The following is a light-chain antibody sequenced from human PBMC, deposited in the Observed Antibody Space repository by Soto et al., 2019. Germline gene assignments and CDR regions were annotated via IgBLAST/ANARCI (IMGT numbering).Light chain of an antibody. CDR2: AAS. CDR3: QQSYSTHWT. Sequence: DIQMTQSPSSLSASVGDRVTITCRASQSISSYLNWYQQKPGKAPKLLIYAASSLQSGVPSRFSGSGSGTDFTLTISSLQPEDFATYYCQQSYSTHWTFGQGTNVDIK. V-gene: IGKV1-39*01. CDR1: QSISSY. J-gene: IGKJ1*01.